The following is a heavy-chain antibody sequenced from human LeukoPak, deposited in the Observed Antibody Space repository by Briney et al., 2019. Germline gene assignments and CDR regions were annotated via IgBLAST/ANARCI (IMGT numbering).Heavy chain of an antibody. D-gene: IGHD5-12*01. CDR2: INHSGST. Sequence: SETLSLTCAVYGGSFSGYYWSWIRQPPGKGLEWIGEINHSGSTNYNPSLKSRVTISVDTSKNQFSLKLSSVTAADTAVYYCARQRRGYSGYDSSGYYYYYYMDVWGKGTTVTISS. J-gene: IGHJ6*03. CDR3: ARQRRGYSGYDSSGYYYYYYMDV. CDR1: GGSFSGYY. V-gene: IGHV4-34*01.